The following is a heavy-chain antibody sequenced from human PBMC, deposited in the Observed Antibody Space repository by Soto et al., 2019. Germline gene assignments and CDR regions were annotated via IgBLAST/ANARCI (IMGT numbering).Heavy chain of an antibody. CDR2: IYYSGST. Sequence: QVQLQESGPGLVKPSETLSLTCTVSGGSISSYYWSWIRQPPGKGLEWIGYIYYSGSTNYNPSLKSRVTISVDTSKNQFSLKLRSVTAADTAVYYCARQGGVATIVGFDYWGQGTLVTVSS. CDR1: GGSISSYY. CDR3: ARQGGVATIVGFDY. V-gene: IGHV4-59*08. D-gene: IGHD5-12*01. J-gene: IGHJ4*02.